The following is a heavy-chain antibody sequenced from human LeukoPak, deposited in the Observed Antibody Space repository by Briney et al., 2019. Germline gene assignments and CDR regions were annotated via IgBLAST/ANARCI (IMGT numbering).Heavy chain of an antibody. CDR2: IYTSGST. Sequence: SETLSLTCTVSGGSISSGSYYWSWIRQPAGKGLEWIGRIYTSGSTNYNPSLKSRVTISVDTSKNQFSLKLSSVTAADTAVYYCARGRYYYDPWGQGTLVTVSS. J-gene: IGHJ4*02. CDR3: ARGRYYYDP. D-gene: IGHD3-22*01. V-gene: IGHV4-61*02. CDR1: GGSISSGSYY.